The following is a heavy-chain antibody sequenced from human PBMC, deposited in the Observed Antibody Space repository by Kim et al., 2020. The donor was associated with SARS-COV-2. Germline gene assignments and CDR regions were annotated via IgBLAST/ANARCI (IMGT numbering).Heavy chain of an antibody. Sequence: GSLRLSCAGSGFTFSSYGMSWVRQAPGKGLEWVSAISHTGDITDYADSMKGRFTISRDNSKNTLYLQMNSLRADDTALYYCAIRGSNYGAYNYWGRGTLVTVSS. CDR1: GFTFSSYG. CDR3: AIRGSNYGAYNY. J-gene: IGHJ4*02. D-gene: IGHD4-17*01. CDR2: ISHTGDIT. V-gene: IGHV3-23*01.